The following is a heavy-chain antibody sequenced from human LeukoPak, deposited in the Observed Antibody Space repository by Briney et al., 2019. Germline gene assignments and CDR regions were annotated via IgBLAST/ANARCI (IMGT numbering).Heavy chain of an antibody. CDR3: AELGITMIGGV. D-gene: IGHD3-10*02. J-gene: IGHJ6*04. CDR1: GFTFSSYE. V-gene: IGHV3-48*03. Sequence: GGSLRLSCAASGFTFSSYEMNWVRRAPGKGLEWVSYISSSGSTIYYADSVKGRFTISRDNAKNSLYLQMHSLRAEDTAVYYCAELGITMIGGVWGKGTTVTTSS. CDR2: ISSSGSTI.